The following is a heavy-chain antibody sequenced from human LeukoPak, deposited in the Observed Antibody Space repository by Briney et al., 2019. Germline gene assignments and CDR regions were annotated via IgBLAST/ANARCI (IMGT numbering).Heavy chain of an antibody. CDR1: GGSISSGGYY. D-gene: IGHD5-18*01. V-gene: IGHV4-31*03. J-gene: IGHJ6*02. CDR2: IYYSGST. Sequence: SQTLSLTCTVSGGSISSGGYYWSWIRQHPGKGLEWIGYIYYSGSTYYNPSLKSRVTISVDTSKNQFSLKLSSVTAADTAVYYCARKDPAMVGYYYYGMDVWGQGTTVTVSS. CDR3: ARKDPAMVGYYYYGMDV.